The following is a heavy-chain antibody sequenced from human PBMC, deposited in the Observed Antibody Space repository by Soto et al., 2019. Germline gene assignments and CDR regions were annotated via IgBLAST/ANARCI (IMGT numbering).Heavy chain of an antibody. V-gene: IGHV4-59*01. J-gene: IGHJ3*02. CDR2: IYFSGST. D-gene: IGHD2-8*02. CDR3: ARVEGSTEYGWWAFDI. Sequence: SETLSLTCTVSGGSISGYYWGWIRQPPGKGLEWIAYIYFSGSTNYNPSLKNRVTISVDTSKNQFSLKLSSVTAADTAVYYCARVEGSTEYGWWAFDIWGQGTMVTVSS. CDR1: GGSISGYY.